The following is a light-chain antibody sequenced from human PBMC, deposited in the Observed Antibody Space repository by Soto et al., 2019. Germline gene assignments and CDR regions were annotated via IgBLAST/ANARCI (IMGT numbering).Light chain of an antibody. Sequence: EIVMTLSPSTLSVSTRERATLSCRASQSVSSNLAWYQQKPGQAPRLLIYGASTRATGIPARFSGSGSGTEFTLTISSLQSEDFAVYYCQHYHGWPPQWTVGQGTKVDI. CDR3: QHYHGWPPQWT. V-gene: IGKV3-15*01. J-gene: IGKJ1*01. CDR2: GAS. CDR1: QSVSSN.